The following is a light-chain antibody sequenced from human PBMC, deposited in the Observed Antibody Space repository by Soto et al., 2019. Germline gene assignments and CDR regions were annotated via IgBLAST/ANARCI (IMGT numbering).Light chain of an antibody. CDR2: KAS. CDR3: QQYNSYPLT. CDR1: QSISIW. Sequence: DIQMTQSPSSLSASVGDRVTITCRASQSISIWLAWYQQRPGKAPKLLIYKASSLESGVPLRFSGSGSGTEFTLTISSLQPDDFATYYCQQYNSYPLTFGGGTKVEIK. V-gene: IGKV1-5*03. J-gene: IGKJ4*01.